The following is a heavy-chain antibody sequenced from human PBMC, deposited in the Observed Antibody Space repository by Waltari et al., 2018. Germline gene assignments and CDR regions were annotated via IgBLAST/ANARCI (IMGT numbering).Heavy chain of an antibody. Sequence: EVQLVESGGGLVKPGGSLRPSCAASGFPFTKYSMHWIRQTPGKGLEWVSSISRSSSDIYYADSVRGRFTISRDNANNSLTLQMHSLRAEDTGLYYCARGWEPPTWFDSWGQGTLVTVSS. J-gene: IGHJ5*01. CDR1: GFPFTKYS. V-gene: IGHV3-21*02. D-gene: IGHD1-26*01. CDR3: ARGWEPPTWFDS. CDR2: ISRSSSDI.